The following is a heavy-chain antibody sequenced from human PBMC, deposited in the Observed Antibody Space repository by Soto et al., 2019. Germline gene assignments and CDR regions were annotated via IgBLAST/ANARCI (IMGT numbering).Heavy chain of an antibody. Sequence: GGSLRLSCAASGFTFSSYGMPWVRQAPGKGLEWVAVISYDGSNKYYADSVKGRFTISRDNSKNTLYLQMNSLRAEDTAVYYCAKIGVVRYCSGGSCYSFDPWGQGTLVTVSS. D-gene: IGHD2-15*01. CDR3: AKIGVVRYCSGGSCYSFDP. CDR2: ISYDGSNK. CDR1: GFTFSSYG. V-gene: IGHV3-30*18. J-gene: IGHJ5*02.